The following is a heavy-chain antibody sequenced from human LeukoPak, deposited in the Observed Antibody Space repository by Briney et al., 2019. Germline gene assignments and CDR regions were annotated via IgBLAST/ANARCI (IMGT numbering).Heavy chain of an antibody. CDR1: GASISSGSHY. Sequence: SETLSLTCTVSGASISSGSHYWSWIRQPAGKGLEWIGRIYTSGSTNYNPSLKSRVTISVDTSKNQFSLKLSSVTAADTAVYYCARDLTVVVPAALLEYYYYYMDVWGKGTTVTVSS. J-gene: IGHJ6*03. V-gene: IGHV4-61*02. CDR3: ARDLTVVVPAALLEYYYYYMDV. D-gene: IGHD2-2*01. CDR2: IYTSGST.